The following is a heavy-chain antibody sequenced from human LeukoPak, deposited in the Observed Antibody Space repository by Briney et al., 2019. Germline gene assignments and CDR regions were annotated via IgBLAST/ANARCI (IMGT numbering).Heavy chain of an antibody. CDR3: AKGSRSTYYGSGSYPLDY. CDR2: IRYDGSNK. J-gene: IGHJ4*02. CDR1: GFTFNNAW. V-gene: IGHV3-30*02. D-gene: IGHD3-10*01. Sequence: PGGSLRLSCAASGFTFNNAWMNWVRRAPGKGLEWVAFIRYDGSNKYYADSVKGRFTISRDNSKNTLYLQMNSLRAEDTAVYYCAKGSRSTYYGSGSYPLDYWGQGTLVTVSS.